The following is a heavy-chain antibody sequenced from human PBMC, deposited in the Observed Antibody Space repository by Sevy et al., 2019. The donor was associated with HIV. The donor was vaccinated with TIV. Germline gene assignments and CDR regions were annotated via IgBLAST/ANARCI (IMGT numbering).Heavy chain of an antibody. Sequence: ASVKVSCKASGHTFTSYGISWVRQAPGQGLEWMGWISAYNGNTNYAQKLQGRVTMTTDTSTSTAYMELRSLRSDDTAVYYCARDYYPSYYDFWSGRVGLFDYWGQGTLVTVSS. CDR1: GHTFTSYG. J-gene: IGHJ4*02. V-gene: IGHV1-18*01. CDR2: ISAYNGNT. CDR3: ARDYYPSYYDFWSGRVGLFDY. D-gene: IGHD3-3*01.